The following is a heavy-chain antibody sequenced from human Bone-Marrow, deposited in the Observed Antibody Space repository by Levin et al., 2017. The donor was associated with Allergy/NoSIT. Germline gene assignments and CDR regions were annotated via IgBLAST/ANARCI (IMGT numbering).Heavy chain of an antibody. CDR1: GFTFSDYY. D-gene: IGHD2-2*01. J-gene: IGHJ3*02. CDR3: ARVSLSYCSSTSCYVYAFDI. Sequence: PGGSLRLSCAASGFTFSDYYMSWIRQAPGKGLEWVSYISSSSSYTNYADSVKGRFTISRDNAKNSLYLQMNSLRAEDTAVYYCARVSLSYCSSTSCYVYAFDIWGQGTMVTVSS. CDR2: ISSSSSYT. V-gene: IGHV3-11*05.